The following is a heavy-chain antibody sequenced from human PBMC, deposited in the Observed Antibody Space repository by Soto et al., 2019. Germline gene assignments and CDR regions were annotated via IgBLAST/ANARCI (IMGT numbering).Heavy chain of an antibody. V-gene: IGHV1-69*02. Sequence: QVQLVQSGAEVKKPGSSVKVSCKASGGTFSSYTISWVRQAPGQGLEWMGRIIPILGIANYAQKFHGRVTITADKSTSTAYMELSSLRSEDTAVYYCAYCSSTSCYSVGWFDPWGQGTLVTVSS. CDR2: IIPILGIA. J-gene: IGHJ5*02. D-gene: IGHD2-2*01. CDR1: GGTFSSYT. CDR3: AYCSSTSCYSVGWFDP.